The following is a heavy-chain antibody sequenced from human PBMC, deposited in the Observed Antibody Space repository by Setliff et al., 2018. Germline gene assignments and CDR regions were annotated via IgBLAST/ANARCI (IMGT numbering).Heavy chain of an antibody. CDR1: GVSFSSTTFY. CDR3: ARDPGVHSGTWCLDS. Sequence: SETLSLTCNVSGVSFSSTTFYWAWIRQSPGKGLEWIGSVSFFGSAYYNPSLQSRGAISLDTSRNQFSLELSSVTAADTAVYYCARDPGVHSGTWCLDSWGQGAQVTVSS. CDR2: VSFFGSA. J-gene: IGHJ4*02. D-gene: IGHD2-8*01. V-gene: IGHV4-39*07.